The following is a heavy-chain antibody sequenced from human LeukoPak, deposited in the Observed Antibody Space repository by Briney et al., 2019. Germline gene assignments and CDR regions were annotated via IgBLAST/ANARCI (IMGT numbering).Heavy chain of an antibody. J-gene: IGHJ5*02. CDR2: IYYSGST. CDR3: ARAKRPNYYGSGRGRFWFDP. Sequence: SETLSLTCTVSGGSISSYYWSWIRQPPGKGLEWIGYIYYSGSTNYNPSLKSRVTISVDTSKNQFSLKLSSVTAADTAVYYCARAKRPNYYGSGRGRFWFDPWGQGTLVTVSS. CDR1: GGSISSYY. D-gene: IGHD3-10*01. V-gene: IGHV4-59*12.